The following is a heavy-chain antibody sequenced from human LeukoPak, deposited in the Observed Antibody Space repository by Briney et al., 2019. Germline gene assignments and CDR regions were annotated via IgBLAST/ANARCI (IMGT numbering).Heavy chain of an antibody. Sequence: PSETLSLTCAVYGGSLSGYYWSWIRQPPGKGLEWIGEINHSGSANYNPSLKSRVTISVDTSKNQFSLKLSSVTAADTAVYYCARGYCSGGSCRYYFDYWGQGTLVTVSS. V-gene: IGHV4-34*01. CDR1: GGSLSGYY. CDR3: ARGYCSGGSCRYYFDY. D-gene: IGHD2-15*01. J-gene: IGHJ4*02. CDR2: INHSGSA.